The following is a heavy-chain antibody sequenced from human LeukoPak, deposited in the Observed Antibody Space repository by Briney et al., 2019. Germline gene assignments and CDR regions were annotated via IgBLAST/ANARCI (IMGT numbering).Heavy chain of an antibody. J-gene: IGHJ6*03. CDR3: ARDLCSSTSCLFSRIYYYYMDV. CDR1: GYTFTSYG. V-gene: IGHV1-18*01. CDR2: ISAYNGNT. Sequence: ASVKVSCKASGYTFTSYGISWVRQAPGQGLEGMGWISAYNGNTNYAQKLQGRVTMTTDTSTSTACMELRSLRSDDTAVYYCARDLCSSTSCLFSRIYYYYMDVWGKGTTVTVSS. D-gene: IGHD2-2*01.